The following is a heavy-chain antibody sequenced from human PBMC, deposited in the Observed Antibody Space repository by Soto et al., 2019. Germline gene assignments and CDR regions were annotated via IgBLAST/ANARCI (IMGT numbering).Heavy chain of an antibody. CDR1: GLTFSSYA. V-gene: IGHV3-23*01. CDR3: AKEPYYYDSSGLT. D-gene: IGHD3-22*01. J-gene: IGHJ4*02. Sequence: EVQLLESGGGLVQPGGSLRLSCAAYGLTFSSYAMSWVRQAPGKGLEWVSTISGSGGSTYYADSVKGRFTSATDNSKSTLYLKVNSLRAEDTAVYYCAKEPYYYDSSGLTWGQGALVTVSS. CDR2: ISGSGGST.